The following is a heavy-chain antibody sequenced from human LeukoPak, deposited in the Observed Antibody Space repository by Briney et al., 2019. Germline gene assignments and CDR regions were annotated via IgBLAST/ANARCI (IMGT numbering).Heavy chain of an antibody. CDR3: ARGYSSSWYVFEY. CDR1: GFTFSTYD. J-gene: IGHJ4*02. D-gene: IGHD6-13*01. V-gene: IGHV3-30*04. CDR2: ISYDGRNE. Sequence: GGSLRLSCAAPGFTFSTYDMHWVRQAPGKGLEWVVLISYDGRNEYYADSVKGRFTISRDNSKNTLYLQMNSLRAEDTAVYYCARGYSSSWYVFEYWGQGTLVTVSS.